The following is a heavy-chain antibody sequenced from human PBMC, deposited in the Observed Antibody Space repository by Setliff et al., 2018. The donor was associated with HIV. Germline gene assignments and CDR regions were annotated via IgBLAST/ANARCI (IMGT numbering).Heavy chain of an antibody. Sequence: PGGSLRLSCAASGFTFNNAWMSWVRQAPGKGLEWVGRIKSKSEGGTTDYAAPVKGRFTISRDDSKNTLYLQMNSLKTEDTAVYYCVVHYYDSSGYYLFYYYYYYMDVWGKGTTVTVSS. D-gene: IGHD3-22*01. CDR1: GFTFNNAW. CDR2: IKSKSEGGTT. CDR3: VVHYYDSSGYYLFYYYYYYMDV. J-gene: IGHJ6*03. V-gene: IGHV3-15*01.